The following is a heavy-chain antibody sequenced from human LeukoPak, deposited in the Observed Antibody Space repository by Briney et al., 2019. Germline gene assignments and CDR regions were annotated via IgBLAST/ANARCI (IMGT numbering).Heavy chain of an antibody. D-gene: IGHD3-3*01. CDR3: GRLFLERDFWSGDGANWFDP. CDR1: GYTFTSYG. V-gene: IGHV1-18*01. Sequence: GASVKVSCKASGYTFTSYGISWVRQAPGQGLEWMGWISAYNGNTNYAQKLQGRVTMTTDTSTSTAYMELRSLRSDDTAVYYCGRLFLERDFWSGDGANWFDPWGQGTLVTVSS. J-gene: IGHJ5*02. CDR2: ISAYNGNT.